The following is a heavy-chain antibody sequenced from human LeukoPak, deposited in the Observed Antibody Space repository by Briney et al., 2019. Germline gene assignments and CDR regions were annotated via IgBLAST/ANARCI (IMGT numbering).Heavy chain of an antibody. Sequence: GGSLRLSCAASGFGILTYTMYWVRQAPGKGLEWVSGIRNSDGNTYYADSVQGRFTISSDSSKNTLFLQMNNLRVEDTAIYYCARGGSCSGGNCKYTRKEIDYWGQGTLVTVSS. CDR3: ARGGSCSGGNCKYTRKEIDY. CDR2: IRNSDGNT. CDR1: GFGILTYT. V-gene: IGHV3-23*01. J-gene: IGHJ4*02. D-gene: IGHD2-15*01.